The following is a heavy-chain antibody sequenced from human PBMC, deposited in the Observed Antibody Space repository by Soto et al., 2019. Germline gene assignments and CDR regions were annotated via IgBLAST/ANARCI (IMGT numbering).Heavy chain of an antibody. CDR3: ARDTTYADIVVPGGDY. CDR2: IYYSGST. Sequence: SETLSLTCAVSGGSISSGDYSWNWIRQPPGKGLEWIGYIYYSGSTYYNPSLKSRVTISVDTSKTQLSLKLSSVTAADTAVYYCARDTTYADIVVPGGDYWGQGTLVTVSS. CDR1: GGSISSGDYS. J-gene: IGHJ4*02. D-gene: IGHD2-15*01. V-gene: IGHV4-30-2*01.